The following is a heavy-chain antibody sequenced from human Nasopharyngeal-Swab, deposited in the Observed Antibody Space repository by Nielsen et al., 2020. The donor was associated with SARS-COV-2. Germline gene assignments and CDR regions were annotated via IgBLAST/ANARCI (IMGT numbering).Heavy chain of an antibody. CDR2: IYYSGST. CDR3: ARVSRYYYMDV. V-gene: IGHV4-31*02. Sequence: RQAPGKGLEWIGYIYYSGSTYYNPSLKSRVTISVDTSKNQFSLKLSSVTAADTAVYYCARVSRYYYMDVWGKGTTVTV. J-gene: IGHJ6*03.